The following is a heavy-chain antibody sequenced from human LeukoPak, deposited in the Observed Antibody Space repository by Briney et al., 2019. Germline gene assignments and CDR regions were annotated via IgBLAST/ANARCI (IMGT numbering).Heavy chain of an antibody. V-gene: IGHV1-69*05. CDR2: IIPIFGTA. CDR1: GGTFSSYA. CDR3: AGSPNYYDSSGYSGWFDP. J-gene: IGHJ5*02. D-gene: IGHD3-22*01. Sequence: ASVKVSCKASGGTFSSYAISWVRQAPGQGLEWMGGIIPIFGTANYTQKFQGRVTITTDESTSTAYMELSSLRSEDTAVYYCAGSPNYYDSSGYSGWFDPWGQGTLVTVSS.